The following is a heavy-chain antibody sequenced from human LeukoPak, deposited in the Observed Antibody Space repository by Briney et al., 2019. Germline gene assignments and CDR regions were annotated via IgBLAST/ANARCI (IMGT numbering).Heavy chain of an antibody. CDR1: GGSISSGSYY. V-gene: IGHV4-61*02. Sequence: SQTLSLTCTVSGGSISSGSYYWSWIRQPAGKGLEWIGRIYTSGSTNYNPSLKSRVTISVDTSKNQFSLKLSSVTAADTAVYYCASTTTVVTRFGAFDIWGQGTMVTVSS. CDR3: ASTTTVVTRFGAFDI. J-gene: IGHJ3*02. D-gene: IGHD4-23*01. CDR2: IYTSGST.